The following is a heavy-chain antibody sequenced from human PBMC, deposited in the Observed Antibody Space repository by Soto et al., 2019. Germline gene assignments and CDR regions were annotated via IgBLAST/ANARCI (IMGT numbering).Heavy chain of an antibody. V-gene: IGHV3-33*01. Sequence: GGSLRLSCAASGFTFRDHAMHWLRQAPGKGREWLAIIWNDGSNKFYAGSVQGRFTISRDNSKNTVYLQMNTLSAEDTAVYYCARALFPDVDIYAMDVWGQGXTVTVSS. D-gene: IGHD5-12*01. J-gene: IGHJ6*02. CDR3: ARALFPDVDIYAMDV. CDR1: GFTFRDHA. CDR2: IWNDGSNK.